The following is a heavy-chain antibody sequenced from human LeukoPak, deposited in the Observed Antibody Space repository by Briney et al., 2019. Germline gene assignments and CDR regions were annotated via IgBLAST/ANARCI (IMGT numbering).Heavy chain of an antibody. CDR2: ISSSSSYI. Sequence: GGSLRLSCAASGFTFSSYSMNWVRQAPGKGLEWVSSISSSSSYIYYADSVKGRFTISRDNAKNSLYLQMNSLRAEDTAVYYCARDRRGYSGYDEGAYFGYWGQGTLVTVSS. V-gene: IGHV3-21*01. CDR1: GFTFSSYS. D-gene: IGHD5-12*01. CDR3: ARDRRGYSGYDEGAYFGY. J-gene: IGHJ4*02.